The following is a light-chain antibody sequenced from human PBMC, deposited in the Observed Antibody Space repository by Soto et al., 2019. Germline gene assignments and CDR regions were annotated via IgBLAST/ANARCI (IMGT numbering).Light chain of an antibody. V-gene: IGKV3-20*01. CDR1: QSVSSSY. J-gene: IGKJ2*01. CDR3: QQYGSSPYT. CDR2: DAS. Sequence: EIVLTQSPGTLSLSPGERATLSCRASQSVSSSYLAWHQQKPGQAPRLLIYDASSRATGIPDRFSGSGSGTDFTLTISRLEPEDFVVYYCQQYGSSPYTFGQGTKLEIK.